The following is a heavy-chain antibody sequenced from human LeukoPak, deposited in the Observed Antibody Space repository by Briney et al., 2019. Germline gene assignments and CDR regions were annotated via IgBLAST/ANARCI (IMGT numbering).Heavy chain of an antibody. CDR3: ARDHDSSGYYYDYFDY. V-gene: IGHV3-30-3*01. D-gene: IGHD3-22*01. CDR2: ISFDGSNK. J-gene: IGHJ4*02. Sequence: QPGGSLRLSCEASGFTFSRYAMHWVRQAPGKGLEWVAFISFDGSNKFYADSVKGRFTISRDNSKNTLYLQMNSLRAEDTAVYYCARDHDSSGYYYDYFDYWGQGTLVTVSS. CDR1: GFTFSRYA.